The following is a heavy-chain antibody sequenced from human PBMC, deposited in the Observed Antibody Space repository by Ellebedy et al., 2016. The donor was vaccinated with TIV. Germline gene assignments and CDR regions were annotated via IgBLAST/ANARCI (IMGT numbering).Heavy chain of an antibody. CDR1: GFSFRSYW. CDR3: ARRGSYGDYAVQVNSWFDR. J-gene: IGHJ5*02. CDR2: IYQDGSVQ. V-gene: IGHV3-7*01. Sequence: PGGSLRLSCAATGFSFRSYWMSWVRQAPGKELEWVANIYQDGSVQYYLDSLKGRFTISRDNAINSLFLQMNSLRAGDTAVYYCARRGSYGDYAVQVNSWFDRWGRGTLVTVSS. D-gene: IGHD4-17*01.